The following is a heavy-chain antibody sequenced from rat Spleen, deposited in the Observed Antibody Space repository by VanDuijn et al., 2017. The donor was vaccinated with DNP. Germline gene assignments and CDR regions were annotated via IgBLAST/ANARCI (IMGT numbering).Heavy chain of an antibody. CDR1: GFSLISYH. CDR3: ARALATVAPTGAMDA. Sequence: QVHLQESGPGLVQPSQTLSLTCTVSGFSLISYHVHWVRQRPGKGLEWIGRMQSGGRIDYNSTLRSRLTITRDTSKGQVFLKMNSVQTEDTAMYFCARALATVAPTGAMDAWGQGVMVSVSS. J-gene: IGHJ2*01. V-gene: IGHV2-27*01. D-gene: IGHD3-1*01. CDR2: MQSGGRI.